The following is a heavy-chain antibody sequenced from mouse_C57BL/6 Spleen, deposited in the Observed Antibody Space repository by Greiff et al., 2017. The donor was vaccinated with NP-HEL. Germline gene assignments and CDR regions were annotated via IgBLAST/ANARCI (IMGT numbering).Heavy chain of an antibody. Sequence: QVQLQQPGAELVKPGASVKLSCKASGYTFTSYWMHWVKQRPGQGLEWIGMIHPNSGSTNYNEKFKSKATLTVDKSSSTAYMQLSSLTSEDSAVYYCARGRFYGSSYDFDSWGQGTTLTVSS. V-gene: IGHV1-64*01. CDR3: ARGRFYGSSYDFDS. CDR2: IHPNSGST. D-gene: IGHD1-1*01. CDR1: GYTFTSYW. J-gene: IGHJ2*01.